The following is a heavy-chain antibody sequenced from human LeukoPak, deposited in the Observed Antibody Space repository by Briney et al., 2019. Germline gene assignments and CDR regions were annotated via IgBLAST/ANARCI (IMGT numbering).Heavy chain of an antibody. J-gene: IGHJ4*02. CDR1: GYSISSGYY. CDR2: IYHSGST. Sequence: SETLSLTCTVSGYSISSGYYWGWIRQPPGKGLEWIGSIYHSGSTYYNPSLKSRVTISVDTSKNQFSLELSSVTAADTAVYYCARAGILLWFGELLNWGQGTLVTVSS. CDR3: ARAGILLWFGELLN. V-gene: IGHV4-38-2*02. D-gene: IGHD3-10*01.